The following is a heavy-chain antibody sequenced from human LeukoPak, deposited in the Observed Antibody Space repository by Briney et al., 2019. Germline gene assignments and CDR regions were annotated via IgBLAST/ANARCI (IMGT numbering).Heavy chain of an antibody. V-gene: IGHV3-30*03. CDR2: ISYDGSNK. CDR1: GFTFSSYS. J-gene: IGHJ4*02. D-gene: IGHD3-10*01. Sequence: GGSLRLSCAASGFTFSSYSMNWVRQAPGKGLEWVAVISYDGSNKYYADSVKGRFTISRDNSKNTLYLQMNSLRAEDTAVYYCARYGSGSSTFDYWGQGTLVTVSS. CDR3: ARYGSGSSTFDY.